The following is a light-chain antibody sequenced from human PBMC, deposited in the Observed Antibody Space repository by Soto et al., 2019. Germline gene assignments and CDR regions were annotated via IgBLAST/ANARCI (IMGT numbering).Light chain of an antibody. CDR2: GAA. J-gene: IGKJ2*01. CDR3: PVNWSSLWFL. Sequence: EIVLTQSPDTLPLSPGERATLSCRASQSVSSSYLAWYQQRPGQAPRLLIYGAASMANGIPDRFSGDVSGTDVTLTLSRVEPEECAVYCCPVNWSSLWFLFGEWNKLVIK. V-gene: IGKV3-20*01. CDR1: QSVSSSY.